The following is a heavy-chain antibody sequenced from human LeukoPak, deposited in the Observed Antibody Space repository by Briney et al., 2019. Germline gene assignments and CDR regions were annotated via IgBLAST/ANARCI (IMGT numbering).Heavy chain of an antibody. CDR1: GFTVSSNY. J-gene: IGHJ4*02. CDR2: IYSGGST. V-gene: IGHV3-53*05. D-gene: IGHD6-13*01. Sequence: GGSLRLSCAASGFTVSSNYMSWVRQAPGKGLEWVSVIYSGGSTYYADSVKGRFTISRDNSKNTLYLQMNSLRAEDTAVYYCARVDAGIAAAGPFDYWGQGTLVTVSS. CDR3: ARVDAGIAAAGPFDY.